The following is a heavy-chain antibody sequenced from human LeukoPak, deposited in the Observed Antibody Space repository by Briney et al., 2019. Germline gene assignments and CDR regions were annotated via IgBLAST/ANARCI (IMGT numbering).Heavy chain of an antibody. J-gene: IGHJ1*01. CDR3: AKKLSGTYEEGIQQ. V-gene: IGHV3-15*01. CDR2: IKSKTDGGTT. CDR1: GFTFSNAW. Sequence: GGSLRLSCAASGFTFSNAWMSWVRQAPGKGLEWVGRIKSKTDGGTTDYAAPVKGRFTISRDDSKNTLYLQMNSLKTEDTAVYYCAKKLSGTYEEGIQQWGQGTLVTVSS. D-gene: IGHD1-26*01.